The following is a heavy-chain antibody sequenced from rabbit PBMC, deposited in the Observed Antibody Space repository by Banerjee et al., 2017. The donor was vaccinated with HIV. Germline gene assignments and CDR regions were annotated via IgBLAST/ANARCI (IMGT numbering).Heavy chain of an antibody. D-gene: IGHD8-1*01. CDR3: ARDPVNSYYPFDL. V-gene: IGHV1S45*01. J-gene: IGHJ4*01. CDR1: GFTLRSYW. CDR2: IDGGSGTST. Sequence: QEQLVESGGGLVQPEGSLTLTCTVSGFTLRSYWICWVRQAPGKGLEWIACIDGGSGTSTYYASWAKGRLTSSKISSTTVTLQMTSLTAADTATYFCARDPVNSYYPFDLWGPGTLVTVS.